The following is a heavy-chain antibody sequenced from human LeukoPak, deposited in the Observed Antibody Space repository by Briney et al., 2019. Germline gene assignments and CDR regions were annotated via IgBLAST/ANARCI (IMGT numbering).Heavy chain of an antibody. V-gene: IGHV3-30-3*01. J-gene: IGHJ4*02. CDR3: ARGSSSWYWVVDY. D-gene: IGHD6-13*01. Sequence: GGSLRLSCAASGFTFSSYAMHWVRQAPGKGLEWVAVISYDGSNKYYADSVKGRFTISRDNSKNTLYLQMNSLRAEDTAVYYCARGSSSWYWVVDYWGQGTLVTVSS. CDR1: GFTFSSYA. CDR2: ISYDGSNK.